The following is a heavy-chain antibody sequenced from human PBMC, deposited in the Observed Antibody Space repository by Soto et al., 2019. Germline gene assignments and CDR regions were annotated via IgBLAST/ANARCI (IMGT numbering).Heavy chain of an antibody. CDR3: AKDKCSSTSCYFDY. Sequence: GGSLRLSCAASGFTFDDYAMHWVRQAPGKGLEWVSLISGDGGSTYYADSVKGRFTISRDNSKNSLYLQMNSLRTEDTALYYWAKDKCSSTSCYFDYWGQGTLVTVSS. CDR2: ISGDGGST. D-gene: IGHD2-2*01. CDR1: GFTFDDYA. J-gene: IGHJ4*02. V-gene: IGHV3-43*02.